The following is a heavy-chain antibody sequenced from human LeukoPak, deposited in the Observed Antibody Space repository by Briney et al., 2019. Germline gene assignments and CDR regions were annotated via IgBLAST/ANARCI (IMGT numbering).Heavy chain of an antibody. Sequence: RGESLKVSCKGSGYSFTSYWIGWVRQMPGKGLEWMGIIYPGDSDTRYSPSFQGQVTISADKSISTAYLQWSSLKAPDTAMYYCARSYYDSSGYYRLDYWGQGTLVTVSS. CDR1: GYSFTSYW. J-gene: IGHJ4*02. CDR3: ARSYYDSSGYYRLDY. D-gene: IGHD3-22*01. V-gene: IGHV5-51*01. CDR2: IYPGDSDT.